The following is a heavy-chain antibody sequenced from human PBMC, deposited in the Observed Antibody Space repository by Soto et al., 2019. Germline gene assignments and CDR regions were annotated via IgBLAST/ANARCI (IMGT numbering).Heavy chain of an antibody. CDR1: GYSFTSYW. CDR2: IYPGDSDT. Sequence: GESLKISCKGSGYSFTSYWIGWVRQMPGKGLEWMGIIYPGDSDTRYSPSFQGQVTISADKSISTAYLQWSSLKASDTAMYYCARVAPYYYGSGSYYSSAFDIWGQGTMVTV. CDR3: ARVAPYYYGSGSYYSSAFDI. J-gene: IGHJ3*02. D-gene: IGHD3-10*01. V-gene: IGHV5-51*01.